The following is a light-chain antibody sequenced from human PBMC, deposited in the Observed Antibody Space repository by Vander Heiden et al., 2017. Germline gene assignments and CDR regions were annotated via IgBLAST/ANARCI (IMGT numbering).Light chain of an antibody. CDR3: QQNKNWPPLT. J-gene: IGKJ4*01. CDR1: QSVSSN. Sequence: EIVMTQSPATLSVSPGERATLSCRASQSVSSNLAWYQQKPGQAPRLLIYGASTRATGIPARFSGSGYGTEFTLTISSLQSEDFAVYYCQQNKNWPPLTFGGGTKVEIK. CDR2: GAS. V-gene: IGKV3-15*01.